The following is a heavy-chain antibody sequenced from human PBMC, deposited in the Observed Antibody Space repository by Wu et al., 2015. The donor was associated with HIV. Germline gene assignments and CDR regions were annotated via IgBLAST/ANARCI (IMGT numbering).Heavy chain of an antibody. V-gene: IGHV1-69*13. CDR3: VGPYTGYAYDTFDV. CDR1: GGTFSSRA. J-gene: IGHJ3*01. CDR2: IIPIFDRI. Sequence: QVQLVQSGAEVKKPGSPVKVSCKASGGTFSSRAISWVRQAPGQGLEWMGRIIPIFDRIHYKQKFQGRVFITADEATSTVYMELSSLSSDDTAVYYCVGPYTGYAYDTFDVWGQGTLVTVFS. D-gene: IGHD5-12*01.